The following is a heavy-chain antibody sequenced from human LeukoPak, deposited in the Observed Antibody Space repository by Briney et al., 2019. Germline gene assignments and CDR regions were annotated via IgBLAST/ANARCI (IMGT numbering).Heavy chain of an antibody. D-gene: IGHD6-19*01. CDR3: ARVDEWLATDY. CDR1: GFTFSSYE. J-gene: IGHJ4*02. V-gene: IGHV3-48*03. CDR2: IGRSGSTI. Sequence: PGGSLRLSCAASGFTFSSYEMNWVRQAPGKGLEWVSYIGRSGSTIYYADSVKGRFTISRDNAKNSLDLQMNSLRAEDTALYYCARVDEWLATDYWGQGTLVTVSS.